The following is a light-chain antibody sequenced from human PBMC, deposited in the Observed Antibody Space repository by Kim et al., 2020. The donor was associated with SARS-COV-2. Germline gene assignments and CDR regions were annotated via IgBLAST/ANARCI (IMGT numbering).Light chain of an antibody. CDR2: DAS. CDR3: QQYNSSPPWT. CDR1: QSIDNW. J-gene: IGKJ1*01. Sequence: DIQMTQSPPTLSASVGDRVTITCRASQSIDNWLAWYRQRPGKAPELLIFDASRLETGVPLRFRGSGFGTEFSLTITRLQTDDSATYYCQQYNSSPPWTFGQGTKVDIK. V-gene: IGKV1-5*01.